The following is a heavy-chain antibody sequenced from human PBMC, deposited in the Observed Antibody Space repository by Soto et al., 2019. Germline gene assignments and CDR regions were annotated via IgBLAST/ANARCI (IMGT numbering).Heavy chain of an antibody. CDR1: GFTFSSYA. V-gene: IGHV3-23*01. CDR2: ISSSDGST. Sequence: EVQLLESGGGLVQPGKSLRLSCAASGFTFSSYAMTWVRQTPGKGLEWVSGISSSDGSTFYAGSVKGRFTISRDNSKQTLYLQRNGLRAKGTAVYYCVKDRYCSSTRCYGGFDYWGQGTLVTFSS. J-gene: IGHJ4*02. CDR3: VKDRYCSSTRCYGGFDY. D-gene: IGHD2-2*01.